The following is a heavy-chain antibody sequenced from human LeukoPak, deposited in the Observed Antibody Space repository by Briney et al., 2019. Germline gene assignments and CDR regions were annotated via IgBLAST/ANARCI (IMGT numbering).Heavy chain of an antibody. J-gene: IGHJ4*02. CDR2: IIPIFGTA. V-gene: IGHV1-69*05. CDR1: GGTFSSYA. Sequence: SVKVSCKASGGTFSSYAISWVRQAPGQGLEWMGGIIPIFGTANYAQKFQGRVTMTRNTSISTAYMELSSLRSDDTAVYYCARDKEATVTDFDYWGQGTLVTVSS. CDR3: ARDKEATVTDFDY. D-gene: IGHD4-17*01.